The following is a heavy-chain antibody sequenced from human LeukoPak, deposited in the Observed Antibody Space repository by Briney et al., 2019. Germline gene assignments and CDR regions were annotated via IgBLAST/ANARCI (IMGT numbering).Heavy chain of an antibody. CDR3: AALGYYDSSGYYPYYYYYGMDV. CDR2: IVVGSGNT. V-gene: IGHV1-58*02. J-gene: IGHJ6*02. Sequence: SVKVSCKASRFTFTSSAMQWVRQARGQRLEWIGWIVVGSGNTNYAQKFQERVTITRDMSTSTAYMELSSLRSEDTAVYYCAALGYYDSSGYYPYYYYYGMDVWGQGTTVTVSS. CDR1: RFTFTSSA. D-gene: IGHD3-22*01.